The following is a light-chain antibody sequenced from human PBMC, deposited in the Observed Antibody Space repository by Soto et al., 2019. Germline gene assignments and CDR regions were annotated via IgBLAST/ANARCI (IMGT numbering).Light chain of an antibody. Sequence: ETVLTQSPGTLSLSPGERATLSCRASQSVSSNYLAWYQQKPGQAPRLLMYGASTRATGIPDRFSGSGSGTDVTLTSSRLEPEDFAVYYCQQFGRSPPSWTFGQGTKVEIK. CDR3: QQFGRSPPSWT. CDR1: QSVSSNY. V-gene: IGKV3-20*01. CDR2: GAS. J-gene: IGKJ1*01.